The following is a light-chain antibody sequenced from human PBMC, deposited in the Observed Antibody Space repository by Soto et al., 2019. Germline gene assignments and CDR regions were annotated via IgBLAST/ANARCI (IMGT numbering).Light chain of an antibody. CDR1: RSNIGSKP. Sequence: QSVLTQPPSASGTPGQRVTISCSGSRSNIGSKPVNWYQQLPGTAPKLLIDSNNQRPSGVPDRFSGSRSGTSASLAISGLQSEDEADYDCAAWDDSLYGRVFGTGTKVTVL. J-gene: IGLJ1*01. V-gene: IGLV1-44*01. CDR2: SNN. CDR3: AAWDDSLYGRV.